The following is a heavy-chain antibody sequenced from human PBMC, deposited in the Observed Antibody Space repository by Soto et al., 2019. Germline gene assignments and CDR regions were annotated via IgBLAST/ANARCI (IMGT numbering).Heavy chain of an antibody. V-gene: IGHV4-39*01. D-gene: IGHD1-1*01. CDR2: IYYSGRT. CDR1: GGSISRNSYY. CDR3: ARIIKMTTVSGD. Sequence: QLQLQESGPGLVKPSETLSLTCTVSGGSISRNSYYCGWIRQPPGKGLEWIASIYYSGRTYYNPSSKGQVTISVETSKNQFSLQLSSSTAADPAVYDCARIIKMTTVSGDWGQGTLVTVSS. J-gene: IGHJ4*02.